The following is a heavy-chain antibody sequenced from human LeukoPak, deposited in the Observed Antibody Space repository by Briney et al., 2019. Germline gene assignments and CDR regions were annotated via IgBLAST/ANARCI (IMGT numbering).Heavy chain of an antibody. CDR3: ARQIQLWGSFDY. Sequence: SETLSLTCIVSRGSISSYYWSWIRQPPGKGLEWIGYMYYSGSTNYNPSLKSGVTISVDTSKNQFSLKLSSVTAADTAVYYCARQIQLWGSFDYWGQGTLVTV. CDR2: MYYSGST. V-gene: IGHV4-59*01. D-gene: IGHD5-18*01. CDR1: RGSISSYY. J-gene: IGHJ4*02.